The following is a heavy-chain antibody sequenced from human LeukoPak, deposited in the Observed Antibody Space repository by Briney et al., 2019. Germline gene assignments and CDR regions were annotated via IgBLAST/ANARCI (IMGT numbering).Heavy chain of an antibody. V-gene: IGHV3-66*01. D-gene: IGHD5-18*01. CDR2: FYNGINT. CDR3: ARVGSGNTYGYADY. CDR1: GLTVSSNY. J-gene: IGHJ4*02. Sequence: GGSLRLSCAAAGLTVSSNYMTWVRQAPGEGLEWVSVFYNGINTYYADSVKGRFTTSRDNSKNTLFLQMNSLRAEDTAVYFCARVGSGNTYGYADYWGQGTLVTVSS.